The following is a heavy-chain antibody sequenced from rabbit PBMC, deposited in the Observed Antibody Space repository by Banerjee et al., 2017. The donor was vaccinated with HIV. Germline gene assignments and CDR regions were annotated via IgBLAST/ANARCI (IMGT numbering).Heavy chain of an antibody. CDR1: GFSFSSSYW. D-gene: IGHD8-1*01. CDR3: ARDDAGSSYYTWYFNL. CDR2: IYAGSSGST. V-gene: IGHV1S45*01. Sequence: QEQLEESGGDLVKPEGSLTLTCTASGFSFSSSYWICWVRQAPGKGLEWIACIYAGSSGSTYYASWAKGRFTISKTSSTTVTLQMTSLTAADTATYFCARDDAGSSYYTWYFNLWGPGTLVTVS. J-gene: IGHJ4*01.